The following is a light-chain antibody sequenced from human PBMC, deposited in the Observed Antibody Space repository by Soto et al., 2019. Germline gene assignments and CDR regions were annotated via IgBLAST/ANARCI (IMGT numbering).Light chain of an antibody. CDR3: QSFDSSRIGLL. Sequence: QSVLTQPPSVSAAPGQRVTISCSGSSSNIGRHYVAWYQQLPGTAPKLLIYDTTNRPSGVPDRFSGSRSGTSASLAITGLQAEDEADYYCQSFDSSRIGLLFGGGTKVTVL. CDR1: SSNIGRHYV. J-gene: IGLJ2*01. CDR2: DTT. V-gene: IGLV1-40*01.